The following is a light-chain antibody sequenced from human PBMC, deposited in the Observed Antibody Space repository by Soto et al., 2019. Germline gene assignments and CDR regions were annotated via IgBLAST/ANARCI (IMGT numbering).Light chain of an antibody. CDR2: EVS. J-gene: IGLJ3*02. CDR3: SSYAGTNKV. CDR1: SGDVGGHNF. Sequence: QSALTQPPSASGSPGQSVTICCTGTSGDVGGHNFVSWYQFHPGKAPKLIIYEVSKRPSGVPNRFSGSKSDNTASLTVSGLQAEDEADYFCSSYAGTNKVFGGGTKLTVL. V-gene: IGLV2-8*01.